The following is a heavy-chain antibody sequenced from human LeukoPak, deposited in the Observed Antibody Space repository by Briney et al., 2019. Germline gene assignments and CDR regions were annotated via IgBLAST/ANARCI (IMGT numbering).Heavy chain of an antibody. Sequence: SETLSLTCTVSGGSISSGDYYWSWIRQPPGKGLEWIGYIYYSGSTYYNPSLKSRVTISVDKSMNQFSLKLNSVTAADAAVYYCASRMYLTVGNSAFDIWGQGTMVTVSS. J-gene: IGHJ3*02. V-gene: IGHV4-30-4*08. CDR1: GGSISSGDYY. D-gene: IGHD1/OR15-1a*01. CDR2: IYYSGST. CDR3: ASRMYLTVGNSAFDI.